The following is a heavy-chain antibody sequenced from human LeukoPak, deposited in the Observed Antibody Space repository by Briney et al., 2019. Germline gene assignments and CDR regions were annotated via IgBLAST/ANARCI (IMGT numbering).Heavy chain of an antibody. CDR2: INSDGSST. V-gene: IGHV3-74*01. Sequence: GESLKISCAASGFTFSSYWMHWVRQAPGKGLVWVSRINSDGSSTSYADSVKGRFTISRDNAKNTLYLQMNSLRAEDTAVYYCARSVSWNGFGSDYWGQGTLVTVSS. D-gene: IGHD5/OR15-5a*01. J-gene: IGHJ4*02. CDR3: ARSVSWNGFGSDY. CDR1: GFTFSSYW.